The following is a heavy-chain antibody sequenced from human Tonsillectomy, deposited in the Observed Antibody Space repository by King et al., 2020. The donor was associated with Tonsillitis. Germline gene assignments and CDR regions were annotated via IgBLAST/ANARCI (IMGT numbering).Heavy chain of an antibody. D-gene: IGHD5-18*01. V-gene: IGHV3-30*18. CDR1: GFTSSSYG. CDR3: AKDRGDVDPGSYGMDV. CDR2: ISYDGSNK. Sequence: VQLVESGGGVVQPGRSLRLSCAASGFTSSSYGMHWVRQAPGKGLEWVAVISYDGSNKYYADSVKGRFTISRDNSKNTLYLQMNSLRGEDTAVYYCAKDRGDVDPGSYGMDVWGQGTTVTVSS. J-gene: IGHJ6*02.